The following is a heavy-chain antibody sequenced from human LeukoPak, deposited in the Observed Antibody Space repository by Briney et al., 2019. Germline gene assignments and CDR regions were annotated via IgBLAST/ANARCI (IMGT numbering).Heavy chain of an antibody. D-gene: IGHD4/OR15-4a*01. CDR1: GFTVSSNS. Sequence: GGSLRLSCAVSGFTVSSNSMSWVRQAPGKGLEWVSFIYSDNTHYSDSVKGRFTISRDNSKNTLYLQMNSLRAKDTAVYYCARRAGAYSHPYDYWGQGTLVTVSS. CDR2: IYSDNT. V-gene: IGHV3-53*01. J-gene: IGHJ4*02. CDR3: ARRAGAYSHPYDY.